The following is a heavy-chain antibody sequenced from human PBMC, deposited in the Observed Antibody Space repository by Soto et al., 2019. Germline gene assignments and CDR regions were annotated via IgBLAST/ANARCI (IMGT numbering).Heavy chain of an antibody. D-gene: IGHD2-21*02. Sequence: GGSLRLSCAASGFIFSSYCMHWVRQAPDKGLKWVAVISYDGGNIQYADSVKGRFTISRDNSKNTWYLQMNSLRAEDTAMYYCAKEVTRGYYYYYYMDVWGKGTTVTVSS. J-gene: IGHJ6*03. CDR2: ISYDGGNI. CDR3: AKEVTRGYYYYYYMDV. CDR1: GFIFSSYC. V-gene: IGHV3-30*18.